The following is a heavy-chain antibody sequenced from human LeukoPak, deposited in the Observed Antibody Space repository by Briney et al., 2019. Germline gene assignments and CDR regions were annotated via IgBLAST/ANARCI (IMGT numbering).Heavy chain of an antibody. CDR1: GFTLSSYA. V-gene: IGHV3-23*01. CDR2: ISGSGGST. D-gene: IGHD2-2*02. J-gene: IGHJ4*02. CDR3: AKVATYCSSTSCYIDY. Sequence: GSLRLSCAASGFTLSSYAMSWVRQAPGKGLEWVSAISGSGGSTYYADSVKGRFTISRDNSKNTLHLQMNSLRAEDTAVYHCAKVATYCSSTSCYIDYWGQGALVTVSS.